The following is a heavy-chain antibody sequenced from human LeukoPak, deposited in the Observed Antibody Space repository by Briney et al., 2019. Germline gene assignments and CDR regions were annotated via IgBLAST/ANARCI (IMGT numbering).Heavy chain of an antibody. CDR2: IYYSGST. CDR3: ARLGIAVAGTDWFDP. V-gene: IGHV4-39*01. D-gene: IGHD6-19*01. J-gene: IGHJ5*02. CDR1: GGSISSSSYY. Sequence: SETLSLTCTVSGGSISSSSYYWGWIRQPPGKGLEWIGSIYYSGSTYYNPSLKSRVTISVDTSKNQFSLKPSSVTAADTAVYYCARLGIAVAGTDWFDPWGQGTLVTVSS.